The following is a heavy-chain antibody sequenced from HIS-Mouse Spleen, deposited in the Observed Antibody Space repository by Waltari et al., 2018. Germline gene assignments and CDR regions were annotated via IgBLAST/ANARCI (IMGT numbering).Heavy chain of an antibody. V-gene: IGHV3-21*01. CDR3: ARALSIAARQPFDY. CDR2: NSSSSRYI. D-gene: IGHD6-6*01. CDR1: GVTFSSYS. J-gene: IGHJ4*02. Sequence: EVQLVESGGGLGKPGGSLRLSCAASGVTFSSYSMNWVRPAPGKGLEWVSSNSSSSRYIYYADALKGRLTISRDNAKNSLYLQMNSLRAEDTAVYYCARALSIAARQPFDYWGQGTLVTVSS.